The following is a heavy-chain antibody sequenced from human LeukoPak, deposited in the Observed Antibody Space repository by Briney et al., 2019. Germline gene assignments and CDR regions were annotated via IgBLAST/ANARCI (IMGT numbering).Heavy chain of an antibody. CDR2: ISYDGSNK. Sequence: GGSLRLSCAASGFTFSSYGMHWVRQAPGKGLEWVAVISYDGSNKYYADSVKGRFTISRDNSKNTLYLQMNSLRAEDTAVYYCAREGYYGSGSYPSFDYWGQGTLVTVSS. CDR3: AREGYYGSGSYPSFDY. CDR1: GFTFSSYG. J-gene: IGHJ4*02. V-gene: IGHV3-30*19. D-gene: IGHD3-10*01.